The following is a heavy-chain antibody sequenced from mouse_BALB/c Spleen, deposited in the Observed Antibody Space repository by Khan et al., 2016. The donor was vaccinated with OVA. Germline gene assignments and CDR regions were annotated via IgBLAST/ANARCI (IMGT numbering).Heavy chain of an antibody. V-gene: IGHV5-6*01. D-gene: IGHD1-1*01. Sequence: EVELVESGGDLVKPGGSLKLSCAASGFNFSTYGMSWVRQAPDKRLEWVATVSTGGSYTYYPDSVKGRFTISRDNAKNTLYLQMSGLRSEDTAMLYCTRLAYYYDSEGFAYWGQGTLVTVSA. CDR2: VSTGGSYT. CDR3: TRLAYYYDSEGFAY. CDR1: GFNFSTYG. J-gene: IGHJ3*01.